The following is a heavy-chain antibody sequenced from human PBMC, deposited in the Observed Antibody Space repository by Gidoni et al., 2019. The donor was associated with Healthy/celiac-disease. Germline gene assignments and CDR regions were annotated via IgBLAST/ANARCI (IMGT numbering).Heavy chain of an antibody. J-gene: IGHJ3*02. CDR2: INAGNGKT. CDR3: AREGNGAFDI. CDR1: GYTDTNYF. V-gene: IGHV1-3*01. D-gene: IGHD1-1*01. Sequence: VQLVQSGAEVKKPGASVNVSCKASGYTDTNYFMHWVRQAHGQRLEWMGWINAGNGKTKYSRNFQGRVTFSRDTSASTVYLEVRSLTSEGTAIYYCAREGNGAFDIWGQGTMVTVSS.